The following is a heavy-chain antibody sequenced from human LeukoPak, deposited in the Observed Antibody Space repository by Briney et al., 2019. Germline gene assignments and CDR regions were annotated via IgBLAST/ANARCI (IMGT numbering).Heavy chain of an antibody. CDR1: GGSISGYY. J-gene: IGHJ5*02. Sequence: SETLSLTCTVSGGSISGYYWSWIRQPPGKGLEWIGEINHSGSTNYNPSLKSRVTISVDTSKNQFSLKLSSVTAADTAVYYCARGPLVLGWFDPWGQGTLVTVSS. V-gene: IGHV4-34*01. D-gene: IGHD7-27*01. CDR3: ARGPLVLGWFDP. CDR2: INHSGST.